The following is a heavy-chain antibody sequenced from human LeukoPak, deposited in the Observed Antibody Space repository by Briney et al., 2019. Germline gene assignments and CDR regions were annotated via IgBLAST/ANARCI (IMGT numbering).Heavy chain of an antibody. V-gene: IGHV3-21*04. CDR2: ISSSSSYI. CDR1: GFTFSSYS. D-gene: IGHD2-21*01. J-gene: IGHJ6*02. CDR3: ARVSRTLSNSPYGMDV. Sequence: GGSLRLSCAASGFTFSSYSMNWVRQAPGKGLEWVSSISSSSSYIYYADSVKGRFTISRDNSKNTLYLQMNSLRAEDTAVYYCARVSRTLSNSPYGMDVWGQGTTVTVSS.